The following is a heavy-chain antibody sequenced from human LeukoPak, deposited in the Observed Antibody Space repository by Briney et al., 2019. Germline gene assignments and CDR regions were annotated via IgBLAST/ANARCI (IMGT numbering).Heavy chain of an antibody. V-gene: IGHV3-7*01. CDR2: IKQDGSEE. J-gene: IGHJ4*02. CDR3: ARFGTVGVLTT. D-gene: IGHD2-8*02. CDR1: GFTFSNHC. Sequence: GGSLRLSCAVSGFTFSNHCMSWVRQAPGKGLERVANIKQDGSEEDYMDSVKGRFTISRDNAKNSLYLQMNSLRAEDTALYYCARFGTVGVLTTWGQGALVTVSS.